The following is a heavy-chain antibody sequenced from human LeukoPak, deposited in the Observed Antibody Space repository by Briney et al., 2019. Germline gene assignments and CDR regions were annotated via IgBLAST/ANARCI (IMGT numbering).Heavy chain of an antibody. CDR3: ARDVSTGVFDY. D-gene: IGHD3-9*01. CDR2: IYSGGST. CDR1: GFTVSSNY. V-gene: IGHV3-53*01. J-gene: IGHJ4*02. Sequence: GGSLRLSCAASGFTVSSNYMSWVRQAPGKGLEWVSVIYSGGSTYYADSVKGRFTISRDNSKNTLYLQMNSLRAEDTAVYYCARDVSTGVFDYWGQGTLVTVSS.